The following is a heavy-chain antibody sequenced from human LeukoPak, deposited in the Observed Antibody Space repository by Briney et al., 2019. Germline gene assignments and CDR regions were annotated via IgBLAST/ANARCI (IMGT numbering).Heavy chain of an antibody. J-gene: IGHJ4*02. CDR2: INHSGST. CDR3: ARDYGDY. CDR1: GGSFSGYY. Sequence: SETLSLTCAVYGGSFSGYYWSWIRQPPGKGLEWIGEINHSGSTNYNPSLKSRVTISVDTSKNQFSLKLSSVTAADTAVYYCARDYGDYWGQGTMVTVSS. V-gene: IGHV4-34*01.